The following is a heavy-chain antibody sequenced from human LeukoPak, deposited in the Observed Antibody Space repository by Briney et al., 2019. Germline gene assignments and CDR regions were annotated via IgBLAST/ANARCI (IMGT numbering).Heavy chain of an antibody. CDR3: ASGLGLRSSIDY. D-gene: IGHD3-16*01. Sequence: GGSLRLSCAASGFTFSSYWMHWVRQAPGKGLVWVSHINRDGSSTSYTDSVKGRFTISRDNAKNTLFLQLNSLRAEDTAVYYCASGLGLRSSIDYWGQGTLVTVSS. J-gene: IGHJ4*02. CDR1: GFTFSSYW. CDR2: INRDGSST. V-gene: IGHV3-74*01.